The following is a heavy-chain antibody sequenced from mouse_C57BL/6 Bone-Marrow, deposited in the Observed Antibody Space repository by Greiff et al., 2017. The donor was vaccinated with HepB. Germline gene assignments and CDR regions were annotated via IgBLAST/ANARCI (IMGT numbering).Heavy chain of an antibody. CDR3: ARQGVRGYFDV. V-gene: IGHV5-2*01. Sequence: EVKLMESGGGLVQPGESLKLSCESNEYEFPSHDMSWVRKTPEKRLELVAAINSDGGSTYYPDTMERRFIISRDNTKKTLYLQMSSLRSEDTALYDCARQGVRGYFDVWGTGTTVTVSS. CDR2: INSDGGST. CDR1: EYEFPSHD. J-gene: IGHJ1*03. D-gene: IGHD2-14*01.